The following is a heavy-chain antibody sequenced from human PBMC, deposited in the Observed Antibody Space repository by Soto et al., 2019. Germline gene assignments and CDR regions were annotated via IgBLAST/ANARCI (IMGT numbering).Heavy chain of an antibody. CDR2: ISYDGSNK. J-gene: IGHJ4*02. CDR3: ARGGYYDILTGAGY. Sequence: WSLRLSCAASGFTFSSYAMHWVRQAPGKGLEWVAVISYDGSNKYYADSVKGRFTISRDNSKNTLYLQMNSLRAEDTAVYYCARGGYYDILTGAGYWGQGTLVTVSS. D-gene: IGHD3-9*01. V-gene: IGHV3-30-3*01. CDR1: GFTFSSYA.